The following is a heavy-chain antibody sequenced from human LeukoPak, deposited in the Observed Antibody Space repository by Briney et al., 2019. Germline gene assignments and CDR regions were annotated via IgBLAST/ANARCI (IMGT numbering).Heavy chain of an antibody. J-gene: IGHJ3*02. CDR3: ARVVGAFDI. V-gene: IGHV3-7*01. CDR1: GFTFSTYW. Sequence: GGSLRLSCAASGFTFSTYWMSWVRQAPGKGLEWVANLKQDGSEKYYVDSVKGRFTISRDNAKNSLYLQMNSLRDEDTAVYYCARVVGAFDIWGQGTMVTVSS. CDR2: LKQDGSEK.